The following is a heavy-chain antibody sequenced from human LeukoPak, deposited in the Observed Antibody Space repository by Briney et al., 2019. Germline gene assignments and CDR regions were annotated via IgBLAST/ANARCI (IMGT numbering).Heavy chain of an antibody. V-gene: IGHV1-69*05. CDR1: GGTFSSYA. CDR3: ARGAPLRHFDWLLTY. J-gene: IGHJ4*02. CDR2: FIPIFGTA. Sequence: GASVKVSCKASGGTFSSYAISWVRQAPGQGLEWMGGFIPIFGTANYAQKFQGRVTITTDESTSTADMELSSLRSEDTAVYYCARGAPLRHFDWLLTYWGQGTLVTVSS. D-gene: IGHD3-9*01.